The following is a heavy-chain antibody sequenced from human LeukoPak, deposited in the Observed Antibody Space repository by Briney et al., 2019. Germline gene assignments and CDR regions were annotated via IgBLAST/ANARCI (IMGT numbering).Heavy chain of an antibody. V-gene: IGHV1-2*06. CDR3: ARGVMITFGGVRPGFY. D-gene: IGHD3-16*01. J-gene: IGHJ4*02. Sequence: GASVKVSFKASGYTFTGYYMHWVRQAPGQGLEWMGRINPNSGGTNYAQKFQGRVTMTRDTSISTAYMELSRLRSDDTAVYYCARGVMITFGGVRPGFYWGQGTLVTVSS. CDR1: GYTFTGYY. CDR2: INPNSGGT.